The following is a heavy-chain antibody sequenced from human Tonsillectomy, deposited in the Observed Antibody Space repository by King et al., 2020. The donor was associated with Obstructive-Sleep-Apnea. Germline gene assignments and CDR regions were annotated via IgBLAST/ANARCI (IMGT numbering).Heavy chain of an antibody. V-gene: IGHV4-30-4*07. J-gene: IGHJ6*02. D-gene: IGHD6-13*01. CDR2: IYYSGST. Sequence: QLQESGPGLVKPSQTLSLTCAVSGGSISSGGYSWSWIRQPPGKGLEWIGYIYYSGSTYYNPSLKSRVTISVDTSKNQFSLKLSSVTAAATAVYYCAGCIAAAGGGYYYYGMDVWGQGTTVTVSS. CDR1: GGSISSGGYS. CDR3: AGCIAAAGGGYYYYGMDV.